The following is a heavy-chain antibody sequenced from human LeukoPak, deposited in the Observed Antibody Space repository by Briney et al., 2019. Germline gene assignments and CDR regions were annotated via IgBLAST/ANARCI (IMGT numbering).Heavy chain of an antibody. D-gene: IGHD3-22*01. J-gene: IGHJ4*02. CDR1: GGSISGYD. V-gene: IGHV4-59*08. CDR2: IYYSGST. Sequence: SETLSLTCTVSGGSISGYDWSWIRQPPGKGLEWIGYIYYSGSTNYNPSLKSRVTISVDTSKNQFSLKLSSVTAADTAVYYCARHAYYDSSGYYYAVSGTIDYWGQGTLVTVSS. CDR3: ARHAYYDSSGYYYAVSGTIDY.